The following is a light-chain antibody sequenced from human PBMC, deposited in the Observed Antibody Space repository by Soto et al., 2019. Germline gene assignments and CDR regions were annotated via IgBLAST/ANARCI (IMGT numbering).Light chain of an antibody. CDR1: SSDLGGYNY. CDR3: SSYSTSGTLVV. V-gene: IGLV2-14*03. J-gene: IGLJ3*02. Sequence: QSVLTQPASVSGSPGQSITISCTGTSSDLGGYNYVSWYQQNSGKAPKLILYDVSYRPSGVSSRFSGSKSANTASLTVSGLQAEDEADYYCSSYSTSGTLVVFGGGTKLTVL. CDR2: DVS.